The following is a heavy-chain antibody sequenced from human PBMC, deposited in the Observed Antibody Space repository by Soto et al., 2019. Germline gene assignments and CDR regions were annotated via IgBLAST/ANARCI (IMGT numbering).Heavy chain of an antibody. CDR3: ARRSSSWYFDY. CDR1: GFTFSSYA. D-gene: IGHD6-13*01. J-gene: IGHJ4*02. Sequence: EVQLLESGGGLVQPGGSLRLSCAASGFTFSSYAMNWVRQAPGKGLEWVSVISGSDGSTYYADSVKGRFTISRDNSKTTLNLQMNSLRAEDTAVYYCARRSSSWYFDYWGQGTRVTVSS. V-gene: IGHV3-23*01. CDR2: ISGSDGST.